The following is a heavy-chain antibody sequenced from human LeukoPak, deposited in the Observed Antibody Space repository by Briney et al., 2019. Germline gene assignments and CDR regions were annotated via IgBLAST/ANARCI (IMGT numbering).Heavy chain of an antibody. V-gene: IGHV4-30-2*03. Sequence: SQTLSLTCAVSGGSISSGGYSWSWIRQPPGKGLEWIGSIYYSGSTYYNPSLKSRVTISVDTSKNQFSLKLSSVTAADTAVYYCARHGYSSGWLGEEFDYWGQGTLVTVSS. CDR1: GGSISSGGYS. D-gene: IGHD6-19*01. J-gene: IGHJ4*02. CDR2: IYYSGST. CDR3: ARHGYSSGWLGEEFDY.